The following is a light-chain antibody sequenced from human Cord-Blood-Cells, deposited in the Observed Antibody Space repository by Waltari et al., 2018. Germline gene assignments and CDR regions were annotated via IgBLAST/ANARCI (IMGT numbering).Light chain of an antibody. V-gene: IGKV2D-29*01. Sequence: GMTQTPLSLSVTAGRPASTSCMSNESLLYSDVKTYLYWYLQKPGHPPKRLIYEVSNRFSGVPDRFSGSGSGTDFTLKISRVEAEDVGVYYCMQSIHFPLTFGGGTKVEIK. CDR1: ESLLYSDVKTY. CDR3: MQSIHFPLT. J-gene: IGKJ4*01. CDR2: EVS.